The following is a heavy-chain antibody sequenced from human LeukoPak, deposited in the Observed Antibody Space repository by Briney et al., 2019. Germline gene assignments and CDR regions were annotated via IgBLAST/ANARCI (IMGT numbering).Heavy chain of an antibody. Sequence: ASVKVPCKASGYTFTGYYMHWVRQAPGQGLEWMGWINPNSGGTNYAQKFQGRVTMTRDTSISTAYMELSRLRSDDTAVYYCASHPYCSGGSCYDYWGQGTLVTVSS. CDR3: ASHPYCSGGSCYDY. CDR1: GYTFTGYY. D-gene: IGHD2-15*01. V-gene: IGHV1-2*02. CDR2: INPNSGGT. J-gene: IGHJ4*02.